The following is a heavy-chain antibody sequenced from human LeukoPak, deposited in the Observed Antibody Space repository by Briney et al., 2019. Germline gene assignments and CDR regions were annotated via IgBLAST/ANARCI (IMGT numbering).Heavy chain of an antibody. CDR3: ASSSGYDYFFDY. Sequence: SETLSLTCTVSGGSISSGDYYWSWIRQPPGKGLEWIGYIYYSGSTYYNPSLKSRVTISVDTSKNQFSLKLSSVTAADTAVYYCASSSGYDYFFDYWGQGTLVTVSS. V-gene: IGHV4-30-4*01. J-gene: IGHJ4*02. CDR2: IYYSGST. CDR1: GGSISSGDYY. D-gene: IGHD5-12*01.